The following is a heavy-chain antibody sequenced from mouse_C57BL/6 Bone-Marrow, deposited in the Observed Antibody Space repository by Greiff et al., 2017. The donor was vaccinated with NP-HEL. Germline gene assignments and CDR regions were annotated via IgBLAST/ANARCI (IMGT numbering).Heavy chain of an antibody. Sequence: QVQLKESGAELVRPGASVTLSCKASGYTFTDYEMHWVKQTPVHGLEWIGAIDPETGGTAYNQKFKGKAILTADKSSSTAYMELRSLTSEDSAVYYCTRWGTVAARGFAYWGQGTLVTVSA. CDR3: TRWGTVAARGFAY. CDR2: IDPETGGT. J-gene: IGHJ3*01. CDR1: GYTFTDYE. D-gene: IGHD1-1*01. V-gene: IGHV1-15*01.